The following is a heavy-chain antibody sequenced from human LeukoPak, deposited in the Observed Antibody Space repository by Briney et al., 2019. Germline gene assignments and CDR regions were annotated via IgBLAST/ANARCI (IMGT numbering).Heavy chain of an antibody. V-gene: IGHV1-8*03. CDR3: ARDHLAPYFAPYSSSSGTFDY. Sequence: ASVKVSCKASGYTFTSYDINWVRQATGQGLEWMGWMNPNSGNTGYAQKFQGRVTITRNTSISTAYMELSSLRSEDTAVYYCARDHLAPYFAPYSSSSGTFDYWGQGTLVTVSS. J-gene: IGHJ4*02. CDR1: GYTFTSYD. D-gene: IGHD6-6*01. CDR2: MNPNSGNT.